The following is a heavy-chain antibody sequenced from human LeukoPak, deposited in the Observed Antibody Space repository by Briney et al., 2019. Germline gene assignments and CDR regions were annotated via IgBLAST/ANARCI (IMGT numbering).Heavy chain of an antibody. CDR2: INPSGGST. CDR1: GYTFTSYY. J-gene: IGHJ4*02. D-gene: IGHD6-13*01. Sequence: ASVKVSCKASGYTFTSYYMHWVRQAPGQGLEWMGIINPSGGSTSYAQKFQGRVTMTRDSSTSTVYMELSSLRSEDTAVYYCARLAAADPYFGYWGQGTLVTVSS. CDR3: ARLAAADPYFGY. V-gene: IGHV1-46*03.